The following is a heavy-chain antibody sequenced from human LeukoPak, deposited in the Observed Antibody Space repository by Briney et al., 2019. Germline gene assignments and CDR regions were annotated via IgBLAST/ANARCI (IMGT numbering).Heavy chain of an antibody. CDR2: IYYSGST. CDR3: ARRGGPHFDWLRYFDY. CDR1: GGSISSSSYY. D-gene: IGHD3-9*01. Sequence: SETLSLTCTVSGGSISSSSYYWGWIRQPPEKGLEWIGSIYYSGSTYYNPSLKSRVTISVDTSKNQFSLKLSSVTAADTAVYYCARRGGPHFDWLRYFDYWGQGTLVTVSS. J-gene: IGHJ4*02. V-gene: IGHV4-39*01.